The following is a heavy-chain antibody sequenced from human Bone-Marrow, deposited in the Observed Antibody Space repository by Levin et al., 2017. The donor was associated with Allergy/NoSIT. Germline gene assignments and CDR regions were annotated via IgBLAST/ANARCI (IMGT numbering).Heavy chain of an antibody. Sequence: GGSLRLSCAASGFSFSTYAMAWVRQAPGRGLEWVSGVSGSGDTTYYAAPVKGRFTTSRANTKKTLHLERNSLRDEDTALYYCAKDYVGSVPAYFDDWGQGTLVTVSS. CDR3: AKDYVGSVPAYFDD. J-gene: IGHJ4*02. CDR1: GFSFSTYA. D-gene: IGHD2-21*02. V-gene: IGHV3-23*01. CDR2: VSGSGDTT.